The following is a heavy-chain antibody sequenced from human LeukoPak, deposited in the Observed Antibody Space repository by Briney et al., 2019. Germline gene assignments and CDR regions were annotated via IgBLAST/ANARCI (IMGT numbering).Heavy chain of an antibody. V-gene: IGHV3-7*01. CDR1: GFTFTTLW. D-gene: IGHD3/OR15-3a*01. CDR3: VREAYSFWTASYYYLDY. Sequence: AGTLRLTFAASGFTFTTLWMTWVRQAPGQGLKWGSHIKEDGTEKDYGNSVKGRFTIARDNARKALYLQMNSLRVEDPALYYCVREAYSFWTASYYYLDYWRQGTLVSVSS. J-gene: IGHJ4*02. CDR2: IKEDGTEK.